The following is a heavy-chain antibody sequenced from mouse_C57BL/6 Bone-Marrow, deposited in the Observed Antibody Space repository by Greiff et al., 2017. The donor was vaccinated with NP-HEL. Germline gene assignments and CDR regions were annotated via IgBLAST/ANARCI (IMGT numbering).Heavy chain of an antibody. D-gene: IGHD1-1*01. Sequence: QVQLQQSGAELVRPGTSVKVSCKASGYAFTNYLIEWVKQRPGQGLEWIGVINPGSGGTNYNEKFKGKATLTADKSSSTAYMQLSSLTSEDSAVYFCAKVYYYGSSRYAMDYWGQGTSVTVSS. CDR1: GYAFTNYL. CDR2: INPGSGGT. J-gene: IGHJ4*01. V-gene: IGHV1-54*01. CDR3: AKVYYYGSSRYAMDY.